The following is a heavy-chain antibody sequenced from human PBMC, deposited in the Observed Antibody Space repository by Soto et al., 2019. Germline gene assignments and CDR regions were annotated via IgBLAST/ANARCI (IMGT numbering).Heavy chain of an antibody. CDR3: ARRHLVEDAFDI. CDR1: GYSFTSYW. Sequence: GESLKISCKGSGYSFTSYWIGWVRQMPGKGLEWMGIIYPGDSDTKYSPSFQGQVTISASKSIITAYLQWSSLKASDAAMYYCARRHLVEDAFDIWGRGTMVTVSS. J-gene: IGHJ3*02. CDR2: IYPGDSDT. V-gene: IGHV5-51*01. D-gene: IGHD6-6*01.